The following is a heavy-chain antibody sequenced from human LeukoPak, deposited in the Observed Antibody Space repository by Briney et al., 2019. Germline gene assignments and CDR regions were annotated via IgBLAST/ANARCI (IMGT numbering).Heavy chain of an antibody. Sequence: PSETLSLTCTVSGGSISSYYWSWIRQPAGKGLEWIGRIYTSGSTNYNPSLKSRVTMSVDTSKNQFSLKLNSVTAADTAVYYCARGATNTVPWYFDLWGRGTLVTVSS. CDR1: GGSISSYY. CDR3: ARGATNTVPWYFDL. CDR2: IYTSGST. V-gene: IGHV4-4*07. D-gene: IGHD4-17*01. J-gene: IGHJ2*01.